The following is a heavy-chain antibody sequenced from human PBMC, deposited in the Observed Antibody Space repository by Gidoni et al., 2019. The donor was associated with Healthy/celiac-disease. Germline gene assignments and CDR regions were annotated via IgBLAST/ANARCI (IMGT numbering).Heavy chain of an antibody. CDR3: AKVLWLVTSYFDY. Sequence: EVQLLESGGGLVQPGGSLRLSCAASGFTFSSYAMSWVRQAPGKGLEGVSAISGSGGSTYYADSVKGRFTISRDNSKNTLYLQMNSLRAEDTAVYYCAKVLWLVTSYFDYWGQGTLVTVSS. CDR2: ISGSGGST. D-gene: IGHD6-19*01. V-gene: IGHV3-23*01. J-gene: IGHJ4*02. CDR1: GFTFSSYA.